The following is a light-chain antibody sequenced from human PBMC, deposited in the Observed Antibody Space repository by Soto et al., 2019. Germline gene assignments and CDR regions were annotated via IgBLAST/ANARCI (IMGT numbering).Light chain of an antibody. CDR2: GAS. CDR3: QQYNSSPPEFT. J-gene: IGKJ3*01. V-gene: IGKV3-20*01. CDR1: QSISSSY. Sequence: EIVLTQSPGTLSVSPGERVTLSCRASQSISSSYLAWYQQRPGQAPRLLIFGASYRATGIPDRFSGSGSGTDFTLTISKLESEDFAVYYCQQYNSSPPEFTFGPG.